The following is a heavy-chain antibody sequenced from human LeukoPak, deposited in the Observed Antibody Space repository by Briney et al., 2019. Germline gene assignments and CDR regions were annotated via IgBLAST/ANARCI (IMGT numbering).Heavy chain of an antibody. J-gene: IGHJ3*02. V-gene: IGHV1-18*04. CDR1: GYTFTGYY. D-gene: IGHD6-13*01. CDR3: ARVTLAAAVTPDDAFDI. Sequence: ASVKVSCKASGYTFTGYYMHWVRQAPGQGLEWMGWISAYNGNTNYAQKLQGRVTMTTDTSTSTAYMELRSLRSDDTAVYYCARVTLAAAVTPDDAFDIWGQGTMVTVSS. CDR2: ISAYNGNT.